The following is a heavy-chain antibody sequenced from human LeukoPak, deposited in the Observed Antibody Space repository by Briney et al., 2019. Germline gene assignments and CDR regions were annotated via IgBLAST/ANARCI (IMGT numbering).Heavy chain of an antibody. CDR3: AKGPYGGNSYYSDY. Sequence: GGSLRLSCAASGFTFSSYGMSWVRQAPGKGLEWVSAISGSGGSTYYADSVKGRFTISRDNSKNTLYLQMNSLRAEDTAVYYCAKGPYGGNSYYSDYWGQGTLVTVSS. J-gene: IGHJ4*02. CDR2: ISGSGGST. D-gene: IGHD4-23*01. CDR1: GFTFSSYG. V-gene: IGHV3-23*01.